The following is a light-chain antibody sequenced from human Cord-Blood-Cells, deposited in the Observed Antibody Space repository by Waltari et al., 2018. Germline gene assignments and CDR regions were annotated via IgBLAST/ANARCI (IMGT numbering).Light chain of an antibody. V-gene: IGKV1-39*01. CDR3: QQSYSTPRYT. Sequence: DIKMTQSPSSLSASVGDRVNITCRASQSISSYLNWYQQKPGKAPKLLIYAASSLQSGVPSRFSGSGSGTGFTLTISSLQPEDFATYYCQQSYSTPRYTFGQGTKLEIK. CDR1: QSISSY. CDR2: AAS. J-gene: IGKJ2*01.